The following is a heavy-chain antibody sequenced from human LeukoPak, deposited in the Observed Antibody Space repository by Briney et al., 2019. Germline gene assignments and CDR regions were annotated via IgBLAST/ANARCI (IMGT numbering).Heavy chain of an antibody. CDR2: ISSSSSYI. CDR1: GFTFSSYS. CDR3: ARFRERRPTYFDY. D-gene: IGHD1-1*01. J-gene: IGHJ4*02. Sequence: PGGSLRLSCAASGFTFSSYSMNWGRRAPGKGLEWVSSISSSSSYIYYADSVKGRFTISRDNAKNSLYLQMNSLRAEDTAVYYCARFRERRPTYFDYWGQGTLVTVSS. V-gene: IGHV3-21*01.